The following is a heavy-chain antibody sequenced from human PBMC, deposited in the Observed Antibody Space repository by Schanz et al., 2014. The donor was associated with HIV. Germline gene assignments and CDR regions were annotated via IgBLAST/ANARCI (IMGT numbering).Heavy chain of an antibody. J-gene: IGHJ4*02. D-gene: IGHD3-10*01. CDR3: ARASVTDFLDY. CDR1: GFTFGTFS. V-gene: IGHV3-21*01. CDR2: ISSSGRYI. Sequence: VQLVESGGGVVKPGGSLRLSCAASGFTFGTFSMNWARQAPGKGLERVSSISSSGRYIYYADSVKGRFTISRDDAKSSLFLQMNSLRAEDTAVYYCARASVTDFLDYWGQGTLVTVSS.